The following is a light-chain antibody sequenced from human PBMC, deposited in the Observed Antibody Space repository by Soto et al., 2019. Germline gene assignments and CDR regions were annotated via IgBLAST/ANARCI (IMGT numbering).Light chain of an antibody. CDR1: QGIRSE. CDR2: AAS. V-gene: IGKV1-6*01. CDR3: LHDYNYPRT. J-gene: IGKJ1*01. Sequence: AIHMTQSPSSLSASVGDRVTITCRASQGIRSELAWYQQKPGKAPNLLIYAASTLQSGVPSRFSGSGSGTDFTLTISSLQPKDFATYYCLHDYNYPRTFGQGTKVEVK.